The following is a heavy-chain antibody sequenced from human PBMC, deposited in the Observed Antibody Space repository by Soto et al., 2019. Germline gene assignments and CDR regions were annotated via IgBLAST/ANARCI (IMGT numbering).Heavy chain of an antibody. V-gene: IGHV3-23*01. CDR3: AKELLNYYYYYALDV. Sequence: EVQLLESGGGLVQPGGSLRLSCVASGFTFSSYAMRWVRQAPGKGLEWVSAISESGADTLYADSVKGRLTASRDNSKNSLYLQMDGLRAEDTAVYYWAKELLNYYYYYALDVWGQGTTGTVSS. J-gene: IGHJ6*02. CDR2: ISESGADT. CDR1: GFTFSSYA.